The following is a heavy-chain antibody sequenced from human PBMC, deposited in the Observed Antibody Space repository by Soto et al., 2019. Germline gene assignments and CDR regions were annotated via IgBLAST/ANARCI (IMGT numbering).Heavy chain of an antibody. V-gene: IGHV3-33*01. D-gene: IGHD3-22*01. J-gene: IGHJ3*02. CDR3: ARDGYYYDSSGYWALDAFDI. CDR2: IWYDGSNK. CDR1: GFTFSSYG. Sequence: PGGSLRLSCAASGFTFSSYGMHWVRQAPGKGLEWVAVIWYDGSNKYYADSVKGRFTISRDNSKNTLYLQMNSLRAEDTAVYYCARDGYYYDSSGYWALDAFDIWGQGTMVTVSS.